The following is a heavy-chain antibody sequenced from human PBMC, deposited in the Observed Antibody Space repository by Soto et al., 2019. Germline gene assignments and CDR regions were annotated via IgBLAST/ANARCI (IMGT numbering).Heavy chain of an antibody. V-gene: IGHV4-31*03. D-gene: IGHD3-10*01. CDR1: GGSISSSGDN. CDR3: ARYGSGSYYPKTFDY. Sequence: SETLSLTCTVSGGSISSSGDNWSWIRQHPGKGLEWIGYIYYSGSTYYNPSLKSRVTISVDTSQNQFSLKLSSVTAADTAVYFCARYGSGSYYPKTFDYWGQGALVTVSS. CDR2: IYYSGST. J-gene: IGHJ4*02.